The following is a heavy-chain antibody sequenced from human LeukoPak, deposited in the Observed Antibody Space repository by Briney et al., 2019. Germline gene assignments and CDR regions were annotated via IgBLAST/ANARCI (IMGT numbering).Heavy chain of an antibody. CDR1: GFTFSSYA. CDR2: ISGSGGST. Sequence: HSGGSLRLSCAASGFTFSSYAMSWVRQAPGKGLEWVSAISGSGGSTYHADSVKGRFTISRDNSKNTLYLQMNSLRAEDTVVYYCAKDTNYYDSSGYPYYFDYWGQGTLVTVSS. D-gene: IGHD3-22*01. CDR3: AKDTNYYDSSGYPYYFDY. J-gene: IGHJ4*02. V-gene: IGHV3-23*01.